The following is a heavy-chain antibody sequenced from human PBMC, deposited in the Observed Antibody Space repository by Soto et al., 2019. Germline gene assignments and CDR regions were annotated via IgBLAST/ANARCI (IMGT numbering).Heavy chain of an antibody. Sequence: PGESLKISCKGSGYSFDSFWIGWVRQMPGKGLEWMGLIYPGDSETRYSPSFQGQVTISADKSTNTAYLRWSSLKASDTAMYYCARPNAYSSSWYNYYGMDVWGQGTTVTVSS. CDR3: ARPNAYSSSWYNYYGMDV. J-gene: IGHJ6*02. V-gene: IGHV5-51*01. D-gene: IGHD6-13*01. CDR1: GYSFDSFW. CDR2: IYPGDSET.